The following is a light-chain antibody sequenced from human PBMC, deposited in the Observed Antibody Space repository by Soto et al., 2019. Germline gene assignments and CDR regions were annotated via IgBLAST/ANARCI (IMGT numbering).Light chain of an antibody. Sequence: EVVMTQSPATLSVSPGEIATLYFRASQSINNNLAWYQRTPGQAPRLLIYGASTRATGIPDRFSGSGSGTEFTLTISSLQSEDFAAYFCQQYDNWPLTFGGGTKVDI. CDR2: GAS. CDR1: QSINNN. CDR3: QQYDNWPLT. J-gene: IGKJ4*01. V-gene: IGKV3-15*01.